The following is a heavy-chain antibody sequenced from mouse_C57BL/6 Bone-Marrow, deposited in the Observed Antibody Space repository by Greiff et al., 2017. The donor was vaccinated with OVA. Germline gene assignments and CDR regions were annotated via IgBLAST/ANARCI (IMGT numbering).Heavy chain of an antibody. J-gene: IGHJ2*01. CDR2: ISSGSSTI. CDR3: ARREDFDY. Sequence: EVQLVEPGGGLVKPGGSLKLSCAASGFTFSDYGMHWVRQAPEKGLEWVAYISSGSSTIYYAETVKGRFTISRDNAKNTLFLQMTSLRAEDTAMYYCARREDFDYWGQGTTLTVSS. V-gene: IGHV5-17*01. CDR1: GFTFSDYG.